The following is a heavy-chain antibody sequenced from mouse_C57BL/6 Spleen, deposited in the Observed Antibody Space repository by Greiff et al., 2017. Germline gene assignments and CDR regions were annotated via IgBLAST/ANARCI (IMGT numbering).Heavy chain of an antibody. CDR1: GYAFTNYL. V-gene: IGHV1-54*01. D-gene: IGHD1-1*01. CDR2: INPGSGGT. Sequence: QVQLQQSGAELVRPGTSVKVSCKASGYAFTNYLIEWVKQRPGQGLEWIGVINPGSGGTNYNEKFKGKATLTADKSSSTAYMQLSSLTSEDSAVYFCAVVGDNWGQGTTLTVSS. J-gene: IGHJ2*01. CDR3: AVVGDN.